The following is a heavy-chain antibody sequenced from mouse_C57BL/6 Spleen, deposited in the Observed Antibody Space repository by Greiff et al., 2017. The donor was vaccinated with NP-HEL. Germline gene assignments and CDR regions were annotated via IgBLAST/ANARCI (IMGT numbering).Heavy chain of an antibody. CDR1: GYTFTSYW. Sequence: QVQLQQPGAELVRPGSSVKLSCKASGYTFTSYWMHWVKQRPIQGLEWIGNIDPSDSETHYNQKFKDKATLTVDKSSSTGYMQLSSLTSEDSAVYYCANVYEGYFDVWGTGTTVTVSS. CDR3: ANVYEGYFDV. V-gene: IGHV1-52*01. D-gene: IGHD2-12*01. J-gene: IGHJ1*03. CDR2: IDPSDSET.